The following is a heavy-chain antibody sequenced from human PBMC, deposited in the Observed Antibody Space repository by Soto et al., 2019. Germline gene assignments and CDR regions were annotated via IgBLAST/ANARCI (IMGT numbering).Heavy chain of an antibody. D-gene: IGHD6-19*01. Sequence: EVQLVESGGGLIQPGGSLRLSCAASGFAVSSKYMTWVRQAPGKGLEWVSGIYGGGTTYYADSVKGRFTISRDNSKNPVYLQTNSLRAEGPAVYYCVQTAGWPGFDVGCQGTVVTVSS. CDR2: IYGGGTT. V-gene: IGHV3-53*01. J-gene: IGHJ4*02. CDR1: GFAVSSKY. CDR3: VQTAGWPGFDV.